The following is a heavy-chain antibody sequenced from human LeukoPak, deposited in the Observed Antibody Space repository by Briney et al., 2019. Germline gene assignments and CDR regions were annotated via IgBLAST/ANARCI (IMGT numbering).Heavy chain of an antibody. CDR2: INHSGST. J-gene: IGHJ5*02. Sequence: SETLSLTCAVSGASISSTPYYWGWIRQPPGKGLEWIGEINHSGSTNYNPSLKSRVTISVDTSKNQFSLKLSSVTAADTAVYYCATRIAADGGWFDPWGQGTLVTVSS. V-gene: IGHV4-39*07. CDR3: ATRIAADGGWFDP. D-gene: IGHD6-13*01. CDR1: GASISSTPYY.